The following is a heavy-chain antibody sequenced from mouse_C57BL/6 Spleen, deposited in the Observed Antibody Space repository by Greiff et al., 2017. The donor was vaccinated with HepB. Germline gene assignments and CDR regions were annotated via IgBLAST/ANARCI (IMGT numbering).Heavy chain of an antibody. V-gene: IGHV1-82*01. Sequence: VHLVESGPELVKPGASVKISCKASGYAFSSSWMNWVKQRPGKGLEWIGRIYPGDGDTNYNGKFKGKATLTADKSSSTAYMQLSSLTSEDSAVYFCAREGTTGYYYAMDYWGQGTSVTVSS. CDR3: AREGTTGYYYAMDY. CDR2: IYPGDGDT. J-gene: IGHJ4*01. CDR1: GYAFSSSW. D-gene: IGHD1-1*01.